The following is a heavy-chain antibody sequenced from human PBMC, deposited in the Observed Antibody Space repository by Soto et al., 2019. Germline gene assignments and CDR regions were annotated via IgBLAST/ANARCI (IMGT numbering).Heavy chain of an antibody. CDR2: ISGSGDNT. J-gene: IGHJ4*02. CDR3: AKGRVWVPPPSFDY. Sequence: PGGSLRLSCAASGFTFSNYAMSWVRQAPGKGLEWVSSISGSGDNTYFADSVKGRFTISRDNSKHTLYLQMNSLRAEDTAVYYCAKGRVWVPPPSFDYWGQGTLVTVSS. V-gene: IGHV3-23*01. CDR1: GFTFSNYA. D-gene: IGHD3-10*01.